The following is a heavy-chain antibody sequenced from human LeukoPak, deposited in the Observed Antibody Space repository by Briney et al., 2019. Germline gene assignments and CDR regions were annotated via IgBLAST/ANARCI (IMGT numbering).Heavy chain of an antibody. CDR2: INWSGGNT. J-gene: IGHJ6*03. CDR1: GFTFDDYA. Sequence: GGSLRLSCAASGFTFDDYAMNWVRQAPGKGLEWVSGINWSGGNTAYADSVKGRFTISRDNAKNTLYLQMNSLRAEDTAVYYCARVRVEQWLVPRYYYYYYMDVWGKGTTVTVSS. CDR3: ARVRVEQWLVPRYYYYYYMDV. D-gene: IGHD6-19*01. V-gene: IGHV3-20*04.